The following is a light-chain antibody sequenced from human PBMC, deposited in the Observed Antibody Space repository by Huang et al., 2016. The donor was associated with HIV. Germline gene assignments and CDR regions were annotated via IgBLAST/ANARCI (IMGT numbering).Light chain of an antibody. Sequence: DIQMTQSPSSLSAAVVDRVTITCRASQSISTYLNWYQQKPGTAPKLLIDAASSLQSGVPAMFSGSGSGTDFTLTISSLQPEDFATYYCQQSYSTHWTFGQGTKVEIK. J-gene: IGKJ1*01. CDR2: AAS. CDR3: QQSYSTHWT. V-gene: IGKV1-39*01. CDR1: QSISTY.